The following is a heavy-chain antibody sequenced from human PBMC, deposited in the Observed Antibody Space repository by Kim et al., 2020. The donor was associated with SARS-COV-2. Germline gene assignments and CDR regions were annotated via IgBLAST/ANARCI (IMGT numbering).Heavy chain of an antibody. Sequence: GGSLRLSCAASGFTFSSYAMHWVRQAPGKGLEWVAVISYDGSNKYYADSVKGRFTISRDNSKNTLYLQMNSLRAEDTAVYYCARASPLLWFGELGVTGYYYGMDVWGQGTTVTVSS. CDR2: ISYDGSNK. CDR3: ARASPLLWFGELGVTGYYYGMDV. J-gene: IGHJ6*02. D-gene: IGHD3-10*01. V-gene: IGHV3-30*04. CDR1: GFTFSSYA.